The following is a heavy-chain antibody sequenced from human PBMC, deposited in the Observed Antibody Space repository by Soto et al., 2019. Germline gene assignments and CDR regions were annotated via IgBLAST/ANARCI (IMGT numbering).Heavy chain of an antibody. J-gene: IGHJ4*02. D-gene: IGHD3-9*01. CDR3: AHTGQEDWPLDY. CDR1: GFSLSTSGVG. Sequence: QITLKESGPTLVRPTQTLTLTCAFSGFSLSTSGVGVGWIRQPPGKALEWLAVIYWDDSKHYRPSLRSRLTITKDSSKNQVVLTMTSMEPMDTGTYYCAHTGQEDWPLDYWGQGTLVTVSS. V-gene: IGHV2-5*02. CDR2: IYWDDSK.